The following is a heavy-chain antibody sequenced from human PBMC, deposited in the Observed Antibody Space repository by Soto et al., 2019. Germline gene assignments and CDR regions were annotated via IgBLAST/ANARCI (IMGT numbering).Heavy chain of an antibody. CDR1: GFTFSSDA. V-gene: IGHV3-23*01. D-gene: IGHD5-12*01. J-gene: IGHJ4*02. CDR2: ISGSGGST. CDR3: AKASDYSGYDGEDY. Sequence: GGSLRLSCAASGFTFSSDAMSWVRQAPGKGLEWVSAISGSGGSTYYADSVKGRFTISRDNSKNTLYLQMNSLRAEDTAVYYCAKASDYSGYDGEDYWGQGTLVTVSS.